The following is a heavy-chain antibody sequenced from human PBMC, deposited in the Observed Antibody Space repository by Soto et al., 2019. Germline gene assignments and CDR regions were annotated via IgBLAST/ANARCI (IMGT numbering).Heavy chain of an antibody. Sequence: GASVKVSCKASGGTFSSYAIIWVRQAPGQGPEWMGGIIPIFGTANYAQKFQGRVTITADESTSTAYMELSSLRSEDTAVYYCARPQKPYNWNYDLAFDYWGQGTLVTVSS. CDR2: IIPIFGTA. CDR3: ARPQKPYNWNYDLAFDY. D-gene: IGHD1-7*01. V-gene: IGHV1-69*13. CDR1: GGTFSSYA. J-gene: IGHJ4*02.